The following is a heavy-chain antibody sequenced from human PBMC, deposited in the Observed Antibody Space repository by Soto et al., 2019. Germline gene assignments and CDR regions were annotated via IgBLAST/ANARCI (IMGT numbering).Heavy chain of an antibody. CDR1: GYTFTSYG. D-gene: IGHD3-10*01. Sequence: QVQLVQSGAEVKKPGASVKVSCKASGYTFTSYGIIWVRQAPGQGLEWMVWISAYNGNTNYAQKLQGRVTMTTETATSTAYMELRSLRSDDTAVYYCARESPQYYYGSGSYSQGGVIDYGGQGTRVAVAS. CDR3: ARESPQYYYGSGSYSQGGVIDY. J-gene: IGHJ4*02. CDR2: ISAYNGNT. V-gene: IGHV1-18*04.